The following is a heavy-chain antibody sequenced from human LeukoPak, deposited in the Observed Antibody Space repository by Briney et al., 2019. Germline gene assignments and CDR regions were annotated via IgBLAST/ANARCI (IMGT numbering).Heavy chain of an antibody. CDR1: GFTFSSYS. CDR2: ISSSSSYI. J-gene: IGHJ3*02. Sequence: GGSLRLSCAASGFTFSSYSMNWVRQAPGKGLEWVSSISSSSSYIYYADSVKGRFTISRDNAKNSLYLQMNSLRAEDTAVYYCATQHSSSSPFDAFDIWGQGTMVTVSS. D-gene: IGHD6-6*01. V-gene: IGHV3-21*01. CDR3: ATQHSSSSPFDAFDI.